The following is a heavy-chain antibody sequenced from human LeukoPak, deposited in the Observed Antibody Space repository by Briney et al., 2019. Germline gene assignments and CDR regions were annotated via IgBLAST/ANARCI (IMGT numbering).Heavy chain of an antibody. CDR1: GGTFSSYA. D-gene: IGHD2-2*01. J-gene: IGHJ6*02. CDR3: AREVRGYCSSTSCPPRGMDV. CDR2: IIPIFGIA. Sequence: SVTLSCKASGGTFSSYAISWVRQAPGQGLEWMGRIIPIFGIANYAQKFQGRVTITADKSTSTAYMELSSLRSEDTAVYYCAREVRGYCSSTSCPPRGMDVWGQGTTVTVSS. V-gene: IGHV1-69*04.